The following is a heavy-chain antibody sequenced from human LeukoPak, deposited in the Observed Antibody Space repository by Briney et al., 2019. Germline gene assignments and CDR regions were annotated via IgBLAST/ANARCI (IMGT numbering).Heavy chain of an antibody. J-gene: IGHJ4*02. Sequence: PGGSLRLSCAASGFTFSRYAMNWVRQAPGKGLEWVSYINTDSSDIDYADSVKGRFTISRDNARNTLYLQLSSLRAEDSAVYYCARDTFQPGLIDSWGQGTLVTVSS. CDR2: INTDSSDI. CDR3: ARDTFQPGLIDS. V-gene: IGHV3-21*05. CDR1: GFTFSRYA. D-gene: IGHD2-2*01.